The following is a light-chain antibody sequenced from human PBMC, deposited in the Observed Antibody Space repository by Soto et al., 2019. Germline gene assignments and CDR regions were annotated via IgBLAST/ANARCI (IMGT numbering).Light chain of an antibody. V-gene: IGKV1-33*01. CDR2: DAS. CDR3: QQYDNLPSYT. J-gene: IGKJ2*01. CDR1: QDISNY. Sequence: DIQMTQSPSSLSASVGDRVTITRQASQDISNYLNWYQQKPAKAPKLLIYDASNLETGVPSRFSGSGSGTDFTFTISRLQPEDIATYYCQQYDNLPSYTFGQGTKLEIK.